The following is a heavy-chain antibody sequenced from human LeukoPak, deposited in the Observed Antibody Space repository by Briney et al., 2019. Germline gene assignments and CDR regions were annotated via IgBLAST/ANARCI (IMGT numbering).Heavy chain of an antibody. CDR2: ISVSGGST. CDR1: GFTFSSYA. J-gene: IGHJ4*02. V-gene: IGHV3-23*01. D-gene: IGHD5-18*01. CDR3: AKPIPVPAYSYGFDY. Sequence: GPSLRLSCAASGFTFSSYAMSWVRQAPGKGLEWVSAISVSGGSTYYADSVKGRFTISRDNSKNTLYLQMNSLRAEDTAVYYCAKPIPVPAYSYGFDYWGQGTLVTVSS.